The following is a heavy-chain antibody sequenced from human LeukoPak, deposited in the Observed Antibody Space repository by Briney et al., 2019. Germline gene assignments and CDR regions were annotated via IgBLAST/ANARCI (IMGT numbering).Heavy chain of an antibody. V-gene: IGHV4-59*01. Sequence: SETLSLTCTVSGGSISSYYWSWVRQPPGKGLEWIGYIYYSGSTNYNPSLKSRVTISVDTSKNQFSLKLSSVTAADTAVYYCARYLIAAAGTGYYYYGMDVWGQGTTVTVSS. J-gene: IGHJ6*02. D-gene: IGHD6-13*01. CDR3: ARYLIAAAGTGYYYYGMDV. CDR2: IYYSGST. CDR1: GGSISSYY.